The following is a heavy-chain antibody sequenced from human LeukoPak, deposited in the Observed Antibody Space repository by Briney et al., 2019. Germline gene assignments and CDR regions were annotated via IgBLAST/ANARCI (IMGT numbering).Heavy chain of an antibody. J-gene: IGHJ4*02. D-gene: IGHD6-19*01. V-gene: IGHV3-53*01. CDR1: GLSVSSNF. Sequence: GGSLRLSCAATGLSVSSNFMSWVRQAPGKGLEWVSVIYGGGSTYYADSVKGRFTISRDTPKNTLYLQMNSLRVEDTAVYYCASWPVGWYGEDSWGQGTLVTVSS. CDR3: ASWPVGWYGEDS. CDR2: IYGGGST.